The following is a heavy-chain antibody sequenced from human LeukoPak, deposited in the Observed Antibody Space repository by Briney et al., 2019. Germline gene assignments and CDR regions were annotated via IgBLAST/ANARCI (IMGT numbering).Heavy chain of an antibody. CDR1: GFTFSRYA. V-gene: IGHV3-30*03. J-gene: IGHJ4*02. Sequence: GGSLRLSCAASGFTFSRYAMHWVRQAPGKGLEWVALISYNGRNKYYADSVKGRFTISRDNSKNTLYLQMNSLRAEDTAVYYCASTAYYYGSGSYPQGTEAYRRFDYWGQGTLVTVSS. CDR2: ISYNGRNK. CDR3: ASTAYYYGSGSYPQGTEAYRRFDY. D-gene: IGHD3-10*01.